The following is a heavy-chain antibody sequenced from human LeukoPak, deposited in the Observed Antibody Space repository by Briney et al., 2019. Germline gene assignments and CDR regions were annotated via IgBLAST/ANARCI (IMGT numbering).Heavy chain of an antibody. D-gene: IGHD1-1*01. CDR3: ARQSSTDYYYYGLDV. CDR1: GDRVSGNSAA. V-gene: IGHV6-1*01. Sequence: SQTLSLTCAISGDRVSGNSAAWNWIRQSPSRGLEWLGRTYYRSKWYYDYALSVKRRIVINPDTSKNQFSLQLNSVTPEDTAVYYCARQSSTDYYYYGLDVWGQGTTVAVSS. CDR2: TYYRSKWYY. J-gene: IGHJ6*02.